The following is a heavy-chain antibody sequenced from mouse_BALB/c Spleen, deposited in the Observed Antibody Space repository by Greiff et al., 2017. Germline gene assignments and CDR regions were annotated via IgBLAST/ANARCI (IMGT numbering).Heavy chain of an antibody. CDR1: GYTFTSYV. Sequence: VQLQQSGPELVKPGASVKMSCKASGYTFTSYVMHWVKQKPGQGLEWIGYINPYNDGTKYNEKFKGKATLTSDKSSSTAYMELSSLTSEDSAVYYCARKGVYDPYAMDYWGQGTSVTVSS. D-gene: IGHD2-12*01. CDR3: ARKGVYDPYAMDY. CDR2: INPYNDGT. J-gene: IGHJ4*01. V-gene: IGHV1-14*01.